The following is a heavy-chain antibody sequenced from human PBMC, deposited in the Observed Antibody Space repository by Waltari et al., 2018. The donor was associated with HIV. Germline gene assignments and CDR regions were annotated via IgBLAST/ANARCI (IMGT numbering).Heavy chain of an antibody. CDR3: ARELVLQQWLDYHFDY. Sequence: QVQLVQSGAEVKKPGASVKVSCKAVGYTFTSYAMPWMPQAPGQRLEWMGWINAGNGNTKYSQKFQGRVTITRDTSASTAYMELSSLRSEDTAVYYCARELVLQQWLDYHFDYWGQGTLVTVSS. J-gene: IGHJ4*02. V-gene: IGHV1-3*01. CDR2: INAGNGNT. D-gene: IGHD6-19*01. CDR1: GYTFTSYA.